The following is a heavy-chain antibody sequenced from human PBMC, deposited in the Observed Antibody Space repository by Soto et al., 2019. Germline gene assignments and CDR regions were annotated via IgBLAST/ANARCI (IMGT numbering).Heavy chain of an antibody. CDR3: ARAMVRGKNYYGVDV. V-gene: IGHV5-51*03. D-gene: IGHD3-10*01. J-gene: IGHJ6*02. Sequence: EVQLMQSGAEVKKPGESLKISCKGSGYSFTNYWIGWVRQMPGKGLEWMGIIYPGDSDTRYSPSFQGQVTISADKSISTAYLQWSSLKASDTAMYYCARAMVRGKNYYGVDVWGQGTTVTVSS. CDR2: IYPGDSDT. CDR1: GYSFTNYW.